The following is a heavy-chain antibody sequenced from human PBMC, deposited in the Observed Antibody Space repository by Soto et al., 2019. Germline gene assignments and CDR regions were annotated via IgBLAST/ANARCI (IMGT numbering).Heavy chain of an antibody. Sequence: GWSLRLSCAASGFTFSSYAMSWVRQAPGKGLEWVSAISGSGGSTYYADSVKGRFTISRDNSKNTLYLQMNSLRAEDTAVYYCAKDIGTVVVAAHDYWGQGTLVTVSS. V-gene: IGHV3-23*01. CDR2: ISGSGGST. J-gene: IGHJ4*02. CDR1: GFTFSSYA. D-gene: IGHD2-15*01. CDR3: AKDIGTVVVAAHDY.